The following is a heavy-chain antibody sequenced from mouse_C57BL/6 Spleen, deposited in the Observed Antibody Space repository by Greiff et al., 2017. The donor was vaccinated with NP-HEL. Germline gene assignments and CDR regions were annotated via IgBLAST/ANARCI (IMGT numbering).Heavy chain of an antibody. V-gene: IGHV5-4*01. J-gene: IGHJ2*01. CDR3: ARDYRSRGGDFDY. D-gene: IGHD1-1*01. CDR2: ISDGGSYT. Sequence: EVKLVESGGGLVKPGGSLKLSCAASGFTFSSYAMSWVRQTPEKRLEWVATISDGGSYTYYPDNVKGRFTISRDNAKNNLYLQMSHLKSEDTAMFYCARDYRSRGGDFDYWGQGTPLTVSS. CDR1: GFTFSSYA.